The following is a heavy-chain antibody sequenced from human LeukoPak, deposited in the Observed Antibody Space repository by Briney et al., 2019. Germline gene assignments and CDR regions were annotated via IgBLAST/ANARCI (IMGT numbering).Heavy chain of an antibody. CDR3: ARDRSSRYYFDY. CDR1: GYTFTSYD. J-gene: IGHJ4*02. V-gene: IGHV1-8*01. CDR2: MNPNSGNT. D-gene: IGHD6-13*01. Sequence: AASVKVSCKASGYTFTSYDINWVRQATGQGHEWMGWMNPNSGNTGYAQKFQGRVTMTRNTSISTAYMELSSLRSEDTAVYYCARDRSSRYYFDYWGQGTLVTVSS.